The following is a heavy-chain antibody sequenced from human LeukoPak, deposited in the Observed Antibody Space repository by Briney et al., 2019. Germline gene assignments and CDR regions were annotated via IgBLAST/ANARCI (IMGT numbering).Heavy chain of an antibody. V-gene: IGHV1-18*01. CDR1: GYTFTNFG. CDR2: ISAYNGNT. CDR3: ARGSTSDWPLDH. J-gene: IGHJ4*02. Sequence: ASVKVSCKASGYTFTNFGISWVRQAPGQGLEWMGWISAYNGNTNYAQRLQGRVTMTTDTSTSTSYMELRSLRSDDTAVYYCARGSTSDWPLDHWGQETLVTISS. D-gene: IGHD2-2*01.